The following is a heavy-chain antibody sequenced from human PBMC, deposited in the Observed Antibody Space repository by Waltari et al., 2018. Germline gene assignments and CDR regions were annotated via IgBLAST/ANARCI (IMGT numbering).Heavy chain of an antibody. J-gene: IGHJ3*02. V-gene: IGHV1-69*12. CDR1: GGTFRCYA. CDR3: ARGGGYCSGGSCESAFDI. Sequence: QVQLVQSGAEVKKPGSSVKVSCKASGGTFRCYALSWVRPAPGQGLEWMGGISPIFGTANYAQKFQGRVTITADESTSTAYMELSSLRSEDTAVYYCARGGGYCSGGSCESAFDIWGQGTMVTVSS. CDR2: ISPIFGTA. D-gene: IGHD2-15*01.